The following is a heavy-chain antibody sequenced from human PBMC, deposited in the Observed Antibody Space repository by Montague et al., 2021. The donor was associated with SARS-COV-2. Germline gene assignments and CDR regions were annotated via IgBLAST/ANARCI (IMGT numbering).Heavy chain of an antibody. J-gene: IGHJ4*02. CDR2: IYFTGKT. CDR1: GDSISRSHYF. CDR3: ATQAGGFTSGSLDY. D-gene: IGHD6-13*01. Sequence: SETLSLTCSVSGDSISRSHYFWAWIRQPPGMGLEWIGSIYFTGKTYYHPSLKSRVTISIDTSRNQLSLKLSSVTAADTAICYCATQAGGFTSGSLDYWGQGTLVTVSS. V-gene: IGHV4-39*01.